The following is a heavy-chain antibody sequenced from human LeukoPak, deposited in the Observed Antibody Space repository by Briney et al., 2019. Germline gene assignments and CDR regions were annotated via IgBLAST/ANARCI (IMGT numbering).Heavy chain of an antibody. V-gene: IGHV1-18*01. D-gene: IGHD6-19*01. CDR2: ISAYNGNT. J-gene: IGHJ6*03. CDR1: GYTFTSYG. Sequence: GASVKVSCKASGYTFTSYGISWVRQAPGQGLEWMGWISAYNGNTNYAQKLQGRVTMTTDTSTSTAYMELRSLRSDDTAVYYCARANSGWSDYYYYYYMDVWGKGTTVTVSS. CDR3: ARANSGWSDYYYYYYMDV.